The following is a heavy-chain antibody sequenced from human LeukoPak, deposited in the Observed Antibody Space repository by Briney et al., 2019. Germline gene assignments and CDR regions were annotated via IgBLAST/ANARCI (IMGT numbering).Heavy chain of an antibody. CDR3: ATGTVGTTSRFQH. Sequence: GSLRLSCAASGFTFSVYSMNWVRQAPGKGLEWLSYISDSSSSIYYADSVKGRFTISRDNAKNSLYLQMKSLRAADAAVYYCATGTVGTTSRFQHWGQGTLVTVSS. J-gene: IGHJ1*01. V-gene: IGHV3-48*01. CDR2: ISDSSSSI. CDR1: GFTFSVYS. D-gene: IGHD1-14*01.